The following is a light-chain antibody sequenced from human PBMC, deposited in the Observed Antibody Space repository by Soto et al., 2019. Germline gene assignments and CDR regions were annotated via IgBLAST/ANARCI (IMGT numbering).Light chain of an antibody. J-gene: IGKJ1*01. CDR2: SAS. V-gene: IGKV1-6*01. Sequence: AIQMTQSPSSLSASVGDRVTITCRASQGIRDDLGWYQQKPGKAPKLLIYSASSLQSGVPSRFGGSGSGTDFTLTISSLQPEDFATYYCLQDYNYPWTFGQGTKVDIK. CDR3: LQDYNYPWT. CDR1: QGIRDD.